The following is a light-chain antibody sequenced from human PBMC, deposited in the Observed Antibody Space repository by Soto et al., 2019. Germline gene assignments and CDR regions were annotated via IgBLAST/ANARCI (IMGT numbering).Light chain of an antibody. J-gene: IGKJ1*01. CDR3: QQYDTYST. V-gene: IGKV1-5*01. CDR1: QSISNR. CDR2: DAS. Sequence: EIPITQAPSTPVASLRHRVTVRCRASQSISNRLAWYHQKPGKTPNLLIYDASNLGSGVPSRFSGSGSGTEFTLTISSLQPDDFATYYCQQYDTYSTFGQGTKVDI.